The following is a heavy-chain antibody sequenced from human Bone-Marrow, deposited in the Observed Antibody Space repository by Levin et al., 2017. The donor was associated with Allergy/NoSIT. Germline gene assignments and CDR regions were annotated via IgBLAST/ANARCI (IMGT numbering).Heavy chain of an antibody. D-gene: IGHD6-19*01. Sequence: GGSLRLSCAVSGFTFSNYGMHWVRQAPGKGLEWVALISYDGSDKDYADSVKGRFTISRDSSKNTLYLQMNSLRAEDTAVYYCAKLLPWLVLTAPFDCWGQGTLVTVS. CDR2: ISYDGSDK. J-gene: IGHJ4*02. CDR1: GFTFSNYG. CDR3: AKLLPWLVLTAPFDC. V-gene: IGHV3-30*18.